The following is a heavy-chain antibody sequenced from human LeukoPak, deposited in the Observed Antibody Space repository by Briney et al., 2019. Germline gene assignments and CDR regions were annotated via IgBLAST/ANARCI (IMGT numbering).Heavy chain of an antibody. V-gene: IGHV4-34*01. Sequence: SETLSLTCAVYGGSFSGYYWSWILQPPGKGLEWIGEINHSGSTNYNPSLKSRVTISVDTSKNQFSLKLSSVTAADTAVYYCATFGGYSYGYLDYWGQGTLVTVSS. CDR3: ATFGGYSYGYLDY. CDR2: INHSGST. J-gene: IGHJ4*02. D-gene: IGHD5-18*01. CDR1: GGSFSGYY.